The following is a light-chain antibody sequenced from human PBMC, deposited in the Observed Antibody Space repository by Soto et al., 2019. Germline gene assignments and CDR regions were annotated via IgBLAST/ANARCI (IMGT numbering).Light chain of an antibody. J-gene: IGKJ1*01. V-gene: IGKV3-15*01. CDR3: QQYNNWPPWT. Sequence: EIVMTQSPATLSVSPGERATLSCRASQSVSSNLAWYQQKHGQAHRLLIYGASTRATGIPARFSGSGSGTEFTLTISSLQSEDFAVYYCQQYNNWPPWTFGQGTKVEIK. CDR2: GAS. CDR1: QSVSSN.